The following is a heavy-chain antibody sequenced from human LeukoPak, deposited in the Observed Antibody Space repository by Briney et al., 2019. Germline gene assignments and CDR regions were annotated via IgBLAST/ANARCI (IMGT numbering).Heavy chain of an antibody. V-gene: IGHV1-8*03. CDR2: MNPNSGNT. CDR3: ARGLIETYDYVWGSYRYRYYYYYMDV. D-gene: IGHD3-16*02. Sequence: ASVKVSCKASGYTFTSYDINWVRQATGQGLEWMGWMNPNSGNTGYAQKFQGRVTITRNTSISTAYMELSSLRSEDTAVYYYARGLIETYDYVWGSYRYRYYYYYMDVWGKGTTVTVSS. CDR1: GYTFTSYD. J-gene: IGHJ6*03.